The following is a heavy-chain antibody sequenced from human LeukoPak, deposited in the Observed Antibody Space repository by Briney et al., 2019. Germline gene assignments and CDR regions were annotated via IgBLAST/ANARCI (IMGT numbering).Heavy chain of an antibody. CDR3: ARVRFVDTEYQLLNWSDP. V-gene: IGHV4-39*07. D-gene: IGHD2-2*01. CDR2: IYYSGST. Sequence: SETLSLTCTVSGGSISSSSYYWGWIRQPPGKGLEWIGSIYYSGSTYYNPSLKSRVTISVDTSKNQFSLKLSSVTAADTAVYYCARVRFVDTEYQLLNWSDPWGQGTLVIVSS. CDR1: GGSISSSSYY. J-gene: IGHJ5*02.